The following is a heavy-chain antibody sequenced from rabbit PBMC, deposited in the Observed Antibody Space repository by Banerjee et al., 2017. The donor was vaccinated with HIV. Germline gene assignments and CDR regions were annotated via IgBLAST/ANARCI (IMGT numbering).Heavy chain of an antibody. Sequence: QSLEESGGDLVKPGASLTLTCTASGIDFSSSYYMCWVRQAPGKGLEWIACIDAGSSGSTYYASWAKGRFTISKTSSTTVTLQMTSLTAADTATYFCARAADAGAGNARGYSLWGQGTLVTVS. CDR2: IDAGSSGST. J-gene: IGHJ3*01. CDR1: GIDFSSSYY. CDR3: ARAADAGAGNARGYSL. V-gene: IGHV1S40*01. D-gene: IGHD4-2*01.